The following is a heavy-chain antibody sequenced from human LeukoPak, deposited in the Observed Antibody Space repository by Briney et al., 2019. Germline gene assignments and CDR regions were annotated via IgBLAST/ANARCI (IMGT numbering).Heavy chain of an antibody. Sequence: ASVKVSCKASGYTFTSYYMHWVRQAPGQGLEWMGIINPSGGSTSYAQKFQGRVTMTRDMSTSTVYMELSSLRPEDTAVYYCARVRRDGYNNYRAFDIWGQGTMVTVSS. CDR3: ARVRRDGYNNYRAFDI. D-gene: IGHD5-24*01. CDR1: GYTFTSYY. CDR2: INPSGGST. J-gene: IGHJ3*02. V-gene: IGHV1-46*01.